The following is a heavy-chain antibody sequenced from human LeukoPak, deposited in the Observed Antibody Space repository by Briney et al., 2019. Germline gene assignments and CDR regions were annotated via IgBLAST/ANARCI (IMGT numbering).Heavy chain of an antibody. CDR3: AHRPSKYSSGWSFDY. Sequence: SGPTLVNPTQTLTLTCTFSGFSLRTNGVGVGWIRQPPGKALEWLALIYWDDDKRYSPSLKSRFTITKDTSKNQVVLTMTNMDPVDTATYYCAHRPSKYSSGWSFDYWGQGTLVTVSS. D-gene: IGHD6-19*01. CDR2: IYWDDDK. V-gene: IGHV2-5*02. J-gene: IGHJ4*02. CDR1: GFSLRTNGVG.